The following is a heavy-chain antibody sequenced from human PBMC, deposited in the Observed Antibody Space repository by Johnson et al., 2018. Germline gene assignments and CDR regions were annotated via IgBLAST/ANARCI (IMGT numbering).Heavy chain of an antibody. J-gene: IGHJ6*02. CDR1: GFTFSNAW. Sequence: VQLVQSGGGLVKPGGSLRLSCAASGFTFSNAWMSWVRQAPGKGLEWVGRIKSKTDGGTTDYAAPVKGRFTISRDDSKNTLYLQMNSLKTEDTAVYYCTTKDWFKDKYDYYGRDVWGQGTTGTVSS. D-gene: IGHD3-9*01. CDR3: TTKDWFKDKYDYYGRDV. V-gene: IGHV3-15*01. CDR2: IKSKTDGGTT.